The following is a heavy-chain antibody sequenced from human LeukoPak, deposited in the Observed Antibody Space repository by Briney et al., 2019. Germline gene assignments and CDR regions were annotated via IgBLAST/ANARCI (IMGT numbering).Heavy chain of an antibody. D-gene: IGHD3-22*01. CDR1: GFTFSTYS. J-gene: IGHJ4*02. CDR2: ISSSSNYI. CDR3: AQNFYDSSGLYFDY. V-gene: IGHV3-21*01. Sequence: GGSLRLSCVASGFTFSTYSMNWVRQAPGKGLEWVSSISSSSNYIYYADSVKGRFTISRDNAKNSLYLQMNSLRAADTAVYYCAQNFYDSSGLYFDYWGQGTLVTVSS.